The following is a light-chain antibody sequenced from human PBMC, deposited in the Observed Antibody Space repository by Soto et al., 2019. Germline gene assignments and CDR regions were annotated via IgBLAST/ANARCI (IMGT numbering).Light chain of an antibody. CDR1: QSVSGY. V-gene: IGKV3-11*01. J-gene: IGKJ4*01. CDR3: QQRSNWPPALT. Sequence: EIVLTQSPATLSLSPGERATLSCRASQSVSGYLAWYQQKPGQAPRLLIYDASNRATGIPARFSGSGSGTDFTLPISSLEPEDFEVYYCQQRSNWPPALTFGGGTKVEI. CDR2: DAS.